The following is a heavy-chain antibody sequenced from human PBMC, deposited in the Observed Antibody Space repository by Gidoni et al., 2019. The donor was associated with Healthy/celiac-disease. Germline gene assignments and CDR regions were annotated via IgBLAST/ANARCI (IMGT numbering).Heavy chain of an antibody. CDR3: ATQASYMITFGGVIAPYYFDY. D-gene: IGHD3-16*02. Sequence: QLQLQESGPGLVKPSGTLSLTRSVSGGSISSSSYYWGWIRQLPGKGLQWIGIIYFSGSTYYNPSLKSRVTISVDTSKNQFSLKLSSVTAADTAVYYCATQASYMITFGGVIAPYYFDYWGQGTLVTVSS. J-gene: IGHJ4*02. V-gene: IGHV4-39*01. CDR2: IYFSGST. CDR1: GGSISSSSYY.